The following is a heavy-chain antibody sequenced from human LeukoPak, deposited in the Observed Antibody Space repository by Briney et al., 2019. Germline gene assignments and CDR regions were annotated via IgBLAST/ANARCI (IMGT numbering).Heavy chain of an antibody. D-gene: IGHD3-22*01. V-gene: IGHV3-7*01. CDR2: IKQDGSEK. CDR3: ARGPDPYYYDSSGYYDAFDI. Sequence: GGSLRLSCAASGFTFSSYWMSWVRQAPGKGLEWVANIKQDGSEKYYVDSVKGRFTISRDNAKNSLYLQMNSLRAEDTAVYYCARGPDPYYYDSSGYYDAFDIWGQGTMVTVSS. CDR1: GFTFSSYW. J-gene: IGHJ3*02.